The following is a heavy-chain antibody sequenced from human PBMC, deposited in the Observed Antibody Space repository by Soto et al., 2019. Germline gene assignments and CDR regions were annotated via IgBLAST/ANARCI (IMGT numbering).Heavy chain of an antibody. CDR1: GFTFSSYA. D-gene: IGHD2-15*01. Sequence: EVQLVESGGGLVQPGGSLRLSCSASGFTFSSYAMHWVRQAPGKGLEYVSAISSNGGSTYYADSVKGRFTISRDNSKNTLYLQVSSLRAEDTAAYYCREALRNVGCLPDLDHWGQGPLVTVSS. J-gene: IGHJ4*02. CDR2: ISSNGGST. CDR3: REALRNVGCLPDLDH. V-gene: IGHV3-64D*06.